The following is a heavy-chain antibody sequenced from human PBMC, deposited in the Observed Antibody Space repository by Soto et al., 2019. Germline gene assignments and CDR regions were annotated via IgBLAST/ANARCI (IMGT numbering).Heavy chain of an antibody. D-gene: IGHD1-26*01. Sequence: SETLSLPCTASGGSSSSHFWSWIRQPPGKGLEWIAYIHDGGSTNYNPSLKSRVTISVDTSKNHFSLRLTSVTAADTAVYFCARGRTVGGRFAYWGQGTRVTVSS. J-gene: IGHJ4*02. V-gene: IGHV4-59*11. CDR2: IHDGGST. CDR1: GGSSSSHF. CDR3: ARGRTVGGRFAY.